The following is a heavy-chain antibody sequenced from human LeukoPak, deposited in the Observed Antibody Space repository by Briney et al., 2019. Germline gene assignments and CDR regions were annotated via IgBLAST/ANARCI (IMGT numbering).Heavy chain of an antibody. J-gene: IGHJ3*02. CDR3: ARDYYDILTGWVRAFDI. V-gene: IGHV4-59*01. CDR1: GGSISSYY. D-gene: IGHD3-9*01. CDR2: IYYSGST. Sequence: SETLSLTCTVSGGSISSYYWSWIRQPPGKGLEWIGYIYYSGSTNYNPSLKSRVTISVDTSKNQFSLKLSSVTAADTAVYYCARDYYDILTGWVRAFDIWGQGTMVTVSS.